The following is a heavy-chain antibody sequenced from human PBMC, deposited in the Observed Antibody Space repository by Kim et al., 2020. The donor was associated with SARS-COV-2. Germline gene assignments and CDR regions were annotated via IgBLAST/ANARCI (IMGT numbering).Heavy chain of an antibody. D-gene: IGHD6-13*01. CDR1: GYTFTGYY. J-gene: IGHJ5*02. Sequence: ASVKVSCKASGYTFTGYYMHWVRQAPGQGLEWMGRINPNSGSTNYAQKFQGRVTMTRDTSISTAYMELSRLRSDDTAVYYCARLRRIAAAGMWWFDPWGQGTLVTVSS. CDR3: ARLRRIAAAGMWWFDP. V-gene: IGHV1-2*06. CDR2: INPNSGST.